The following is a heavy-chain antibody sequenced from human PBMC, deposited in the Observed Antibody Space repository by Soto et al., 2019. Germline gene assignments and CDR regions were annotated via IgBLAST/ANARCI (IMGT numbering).Heavy chain of an antibody. D-gene: IGHD6-19*01. Sequence: PSETLSLTCTVSGGSVSSGSYYWSWIRQPPGKGLEWFGYIYYSGSTNYNPSLKSRVTISVDTSKNQFSLKLSSVTAADTAVYYCASIAVASLGVDYWGQGTLVTVS. CDR2: IYYSGST. CDR3: ASIAVASLGVDY. V-gene: IGHV4-61*01. J-gene: IGHJ4*02. CDR1: GGSVSSGSYY.